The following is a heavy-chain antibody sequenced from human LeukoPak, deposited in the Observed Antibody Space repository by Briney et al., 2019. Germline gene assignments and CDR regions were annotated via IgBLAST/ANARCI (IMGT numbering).Heavy chain of an antibody. CDR1: GFTFSNYG. J-gene: IGHJ6*04. Sequence: PGGSLRLPSAASGFTFSNYGVHWVRQAPGKGLEWVAFIQYDGSNKYYVDSVKGRFTISRDNSKNTLYLQMNSLRAEDTAVYFCAKDGAGYVMDVWGKGTTVTVSS. CDR2: IQYDGSNK. V-gene: IGHV3-30*02. D-gene: IGHD3-9*01. CDR3: AKDGAGYVMDV.